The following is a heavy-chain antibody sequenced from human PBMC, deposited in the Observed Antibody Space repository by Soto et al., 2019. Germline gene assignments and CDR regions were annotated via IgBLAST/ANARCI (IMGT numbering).Heavy chain of an antibody. CDR3: AREDAAREGAFDI. Sequence: VGSLRLSCAGAGLKLSDYEINWVRQAPGNGLECISYISKSGSPTYHAGSVKGRFTISRENAKNSLYLQRNSLRAGDTAVYYCAREDAAREGAFDIWGQGTMVTVSS. J-gene: IGHJ3*02. D-gene: IGHD5-18*01. CDR2: ISKSGSPT. CDR1: GLKLSDYE. V-gene: IGHV3-48*03.